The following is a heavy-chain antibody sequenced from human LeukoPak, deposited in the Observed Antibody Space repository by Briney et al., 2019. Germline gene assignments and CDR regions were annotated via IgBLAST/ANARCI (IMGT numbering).Heavy chain of an antibody. Sequence: SETLSLTCTVSGGSISSSSYYWGWIRQPPGKGLEWIGTIYYSGSTYYNPSLKSRVTISVDTSKNQFSLKLSSVTAADTAVYYCARAPTVLSRGAFDIWGQGTMVTVSS. CDR1: GGSISSSSYY. CDR3: ARAPTVLSRGAFDI. V-gene: IGHV4-39*07. D-gene: IGHD1-1*01. J-gene: IGHJ3*02. CDR2: IYYSGST.